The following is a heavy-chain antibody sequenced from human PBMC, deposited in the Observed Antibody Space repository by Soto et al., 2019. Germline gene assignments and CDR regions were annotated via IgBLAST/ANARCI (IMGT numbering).Heavy chain of an antibody. CDR1: GFTFSGSA. Sequence: EVQLVESGGGLVQPGGSLKLSCVASGFTFSGSAMHWVRQASGKGLEWVGRIRSKTNSYATAYGASVKGRFTISRDDSXNTAYLQMNSLKTEDTAVYYCTCYYDSSGYLPFDYWGQGTLVTVSS. D-gene: IGHD3-22*01. CDR2: IRSKTNSYAT. V-gene: IGHV3-73*01. CDR3: TCYYDSSGYLPFDY. J-gene: IGHJ4*02.